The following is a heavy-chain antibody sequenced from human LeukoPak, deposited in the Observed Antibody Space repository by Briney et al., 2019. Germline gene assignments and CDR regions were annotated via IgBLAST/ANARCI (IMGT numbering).Heavy chain of an antibody. V-gene: IGHV4-38-2*02. CDR1: GYSISSGYY. Sequence: SETLSLTCTVSGYSISSGYYWGWIRQPPGKGLEWIGSIYHSGSTYYNPSLKSRVTISVDTSKNQFSLKLSSVTAADTAVYYCARYAFYYYYYMDVWGKGTTVTVSS. CDR2: IYHSGST. J-gene: IGHJ6*03. CDR3: ARYAFYYYYYMDV.